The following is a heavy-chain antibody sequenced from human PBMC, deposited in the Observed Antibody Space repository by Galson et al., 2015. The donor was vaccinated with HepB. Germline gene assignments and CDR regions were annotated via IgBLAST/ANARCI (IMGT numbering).Heavy chain of an antibody. CDR3: ARESHYAMIFGVVPKYYRYMDV. D-gene: IGHD3-3*01. CDR1: GYTFTIFP. J-gene: IGHJ6*03. CDR2: INTGNGNT. V-gene: IGHV1-3*04. Sequence: SVKVSCKASGYTFTIFPIHWVRQAPGQRLEWMGRINTGNGNTEYSQKFQGRVSINRDTSASAAYMELSSLRSEDTAVYYCARESHYAMIFGVVPKYYRYMDVWGKGTTVTVSS.